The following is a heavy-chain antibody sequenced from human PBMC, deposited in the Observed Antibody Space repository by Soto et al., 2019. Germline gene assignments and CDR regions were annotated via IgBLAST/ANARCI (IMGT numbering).Heavy chain of an antibody. CDR1: GGSISGYY. J-gene: IGHJ4*02. V-gene: IGHV4-59*01. Sequence: PSETLSLTCTISGGSISGYYWTWIRQSPGKGLEYIGYVYNGNTNYNPSLNSRVTISVDTSKNLFSLKLSSVTSADMAVYYCALRSMAVVPEYWGQGTLVTVSS. CDR3: ALRSMAVVPEY. CDR2: VYNGNT. D-gene: IGHD3-22*01.